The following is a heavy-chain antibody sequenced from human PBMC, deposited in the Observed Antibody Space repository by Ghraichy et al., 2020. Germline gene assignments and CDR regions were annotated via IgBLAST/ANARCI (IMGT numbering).Heavy chain of an antibody. CDR3: ARDRGTYYYGSGRPALMGY. CDR2: INPNSGGT. D-gene: IGHD3-10*01. CDR1: GYTFTGYY. V-gene: IGHV1-2*04. J-gene: IGHJ4*02. Sequence: ASVKVSCKASGYTFTGYYMHWVRQAPGQGLEWMGWINPNSGGTNYAQKFQGWVTMTRDTSISTAYMELSRLRSDDTAVYYCARDRGTYYYGSGRPALMGYWGQGTLVTVSS.